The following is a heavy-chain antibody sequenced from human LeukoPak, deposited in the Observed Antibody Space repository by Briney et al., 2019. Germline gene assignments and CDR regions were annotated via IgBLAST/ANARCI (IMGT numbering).Heavy chain of an antibody. Sequence: GGSLRLSCAASGFTFSSYWMSWVRQAPGKGLEWVGNIKQDGSEKYYVDSVKGRFTISRDNANNSLFLHMNSLRAEDTAFYYCGNQCSGGICPENWGRGTLVTVSS. CDR2: IKQDGSEK. V-gene: IGHV3-7*01. CDR3: GNQCSGGICPEN. J-gene: IGHJ4*02. D-gene: IGHD2-15*01. CDR1: GFTFSSYW.